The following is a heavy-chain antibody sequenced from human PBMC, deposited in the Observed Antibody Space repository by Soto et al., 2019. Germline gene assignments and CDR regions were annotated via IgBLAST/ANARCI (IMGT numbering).Heavy chain of an antibody. V-gene: IGHV3-23*01. CDR2: ISQSGSST. CDR1: GFTFSSCA. J-gene: IGHJ4*02. D-gene: IGHD6-13*01. CDR3: AKGVAAAGTSPLFEH. Sequence: GGSLRLSCGASGFTFSSCAMTWVRQAPGKGLEWVSTISQSGSSTYFADSVKGRFSISRDNFKSTLYLQMNNLGAEDTAVYFCAKGVAAAGTSPLFEHWGQGTLVTVSS.